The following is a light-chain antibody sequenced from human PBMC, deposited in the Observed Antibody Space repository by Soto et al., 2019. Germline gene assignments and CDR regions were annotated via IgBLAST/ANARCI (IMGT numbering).Light chain of an antibody. J-gene: IGKJ5*01. CDR3: QQYYSTLIT. Sequence: EIVLTQSPDSLALSLGERATMNCKSSQSVLYSSYNKSYLAWYQVKPGRPPKLLFSWASTRESGVPDRFSGSGSGTDFTLTISSLQAEDVAVYYCQQYYSTLITFGQGTRLEIK. CDR1: QSVLYSSYNKSY. V-gene: IGKV4-1*01. CDR2: WAS.